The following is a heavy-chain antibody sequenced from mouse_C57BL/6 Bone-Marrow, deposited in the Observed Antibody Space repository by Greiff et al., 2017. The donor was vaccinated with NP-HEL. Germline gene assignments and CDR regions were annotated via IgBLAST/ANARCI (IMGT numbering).Heavy chain of an antibody. CDR2: IDPSDSYT. Sequence: QVQLQQPGAELVKPGASVKLSCKASGYTFTSYWMQWVKQRPGQGLEWIGEIDPSDSYTNYNQKFKGKATLTVDTSSSTAYMQLSSLTSEDSAVYYCARWWAYWGQGTLVTVSA. CDR1: GYTFTSYW. CDR3: ARWWAY. V-gene: IGHV1-50*01. D-gene: IGHD1-1*02. J-gene: IGHJ3*01.